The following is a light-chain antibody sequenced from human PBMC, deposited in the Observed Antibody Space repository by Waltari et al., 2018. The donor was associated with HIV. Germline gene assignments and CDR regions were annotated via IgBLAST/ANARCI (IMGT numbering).Light chain of an antibody. V-gene: IGKV1-8*01. CDR1: QDISTS. Sequence: AIRMTQSPSSLSASTGDRVSITCRASQDISTSLAWYRQKPKKAPELLIYAASTLQNGVPSRFSGSGSGTDFTLTITCLQSEDYATYYCHRYDTFPGAFGQGTKV. J-gene: IGKJ1*01. CDR2: AAS. CDR3: HRYDTFPGA.